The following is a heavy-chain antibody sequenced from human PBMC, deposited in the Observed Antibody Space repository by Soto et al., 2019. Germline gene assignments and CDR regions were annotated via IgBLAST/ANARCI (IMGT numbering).Heavy chain of an antibody. CDR3: ATSQKGYNWNYFDH. J-gene: IGHJ4*02. V-gene: IGHV4-39*01. CDR1: GASISGSYYY. D-gene: IGHD1-20*01. Sequence: SETLSLTCAVSGASISGSYYYWAWLRQSPGKGPEWIGSVFYTGFTSYNPSLESRVSVSVDTSKSQFSLKLSAVTAADTVVYYCATSQKGYNWNYFDHWGQGALVTVSS. CDR2: VFYTGFT.